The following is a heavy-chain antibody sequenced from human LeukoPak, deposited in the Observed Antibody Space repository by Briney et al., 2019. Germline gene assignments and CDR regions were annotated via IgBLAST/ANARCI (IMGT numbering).Heavy chain of an antibody. D-gene: IGHD4-17*01. Sequence: PSETLSLTCAVYGGSFGGYYWSWIRQPPGKGLEWIGEINHSGSTNYNPSLKSRVTISVDTSKNQFSLKLSSVTAADTAVYYCAGATIYGDYVGYWGQGTLVTVSS. CDR1: GGSFGGYY. V-gene: IGHV4-34*01. J-gene: IGHJ4*02. CDR3: AGATIYGDYVGY. CDR2: INHSGST.